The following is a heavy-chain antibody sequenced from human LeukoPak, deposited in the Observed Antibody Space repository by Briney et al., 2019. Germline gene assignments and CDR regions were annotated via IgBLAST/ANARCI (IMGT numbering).Heavy chain of an antibody. Sequence: SGTLSLTCTVSGGSISGYYWSWIRQAPGKGLEWIGNIYYSGSTKSNPSLKSRVTISVDTSKDQFSLKLTSVTAADTAVYYCARDLVSYDSSGFYYDAFDIWGQGTMVTVSS. CDR2: IYYSGST. CDR1: GGSISGYY. D-gene: IGHD3-22*01. CDR3: ARDLVSYDSSGFYYDAFDI. J-gene: IGHJ3*02. V-gene: IGHV4-59*01.